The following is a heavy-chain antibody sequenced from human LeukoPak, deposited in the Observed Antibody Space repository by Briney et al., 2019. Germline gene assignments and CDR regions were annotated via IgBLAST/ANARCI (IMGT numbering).Heavy chain of an antibody. CDR1: EFTFSSYA. D-gene: IGHD3-16*01. Sequence: GASLRLSCAASEFTFSSYAMSWVRQAPGKGLEWVSAIGGSGVDTYYADSVKGRFAISRDNSKNTLYLQMNSLRAEDTAVYYCAKDSLKEGGHWFDPWGQGTLVTVSS. CDR3: AKDSLKEGGHWFDP. CDR2: IGGSGVDT. J-gene: IGHJ5*02. V-gene: IGHV3-23*01.